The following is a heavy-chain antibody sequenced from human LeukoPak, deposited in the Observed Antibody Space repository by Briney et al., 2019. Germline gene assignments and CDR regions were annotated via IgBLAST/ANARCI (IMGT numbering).Heavy chain of an antibody. CDR2: ISGSDGST. D-gene: IGHD6-19*01. J-gene: IGHJ4*02. CDR3: AKDLAVAEYYFDY. Sequence: GGSLRLSCAVSGFTFSSYAMSWIRQAPGKGLEWVSSISGSDGSTYYADSVKGRFTISRDNSKNTLYLQMNSLRAEDTAVYYCAKDLAVAEYYFDYWGQGTLVTVSS. CDR1: GFTFSSYA. V-gene: IGHV3-23*01.